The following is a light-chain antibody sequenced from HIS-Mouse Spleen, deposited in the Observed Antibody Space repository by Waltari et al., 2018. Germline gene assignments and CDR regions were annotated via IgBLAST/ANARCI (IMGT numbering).Light chain of an antibody. CDR1: QSLLHSNGYNY. V-gene: IGKV2-28*01. CDR2: LGS. CDR3: MQALQTPIT. Sequence: DIVMTQSPLSLRVTPGEPASISCRSSQSLLHSNGYNYLDWYLQKPGQSPQLLIYLGSNRASGVPDRFSGSGSGTDCTLKISRVEAEDVGVYYCMQALQTPITFGQGTRLEIK. J-gene: IGKJ5*01.